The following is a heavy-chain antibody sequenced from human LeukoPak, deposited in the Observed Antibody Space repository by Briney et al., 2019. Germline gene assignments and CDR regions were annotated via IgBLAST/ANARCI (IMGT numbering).Heavy chain of an antibody. CDR2: IYPGDCDT. Sequence: GESLKISCKGSGYSFTSYWIGWVRQMPGKGLEWMGIIYPGDCDTRYSPSFQGQVTISADQSISTAYLQWSSLKASDTAMYYRSRLWSGAVSDEGFDYWGQGTLVTVSS. J-gene: IGHJ4*02. V-gene: IGHV5-51*01. D-gene: IGHD3-10*01. CDR1: GYSFTSYW. CDR3: SRLWSGAVSDEGFDY.